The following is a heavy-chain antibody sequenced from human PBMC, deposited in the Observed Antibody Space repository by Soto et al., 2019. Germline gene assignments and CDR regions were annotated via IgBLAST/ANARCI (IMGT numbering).Heavy chain of an antibody. CDR3: ARDIATVTTEGWWFDP. CDR2: IYTSGST. J-gene: IGHJ5*02. V-gene: IGHV4-4*07. Sequence: SETLSLTCTVSGGSISSYYWSWIRQPSGKGLEWIGRIYTSGSTNYNPSLKSRVTMSVDTSKNQFSLKLSSVTAADTAVYYCARDIATVTTEGWWFDPWGQGTLVTVSS. CDR1: GGSISSYY. D-gene: IGHD4-17*01.